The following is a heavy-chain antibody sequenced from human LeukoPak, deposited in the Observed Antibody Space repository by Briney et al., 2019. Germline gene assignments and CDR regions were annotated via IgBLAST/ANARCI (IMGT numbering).Heavy chain of an antibody. CDR1: GFTFSGSA. D-gene: IGHD1-1*01. Sequence: GGSLRLSCAPSGFTFSGSAMRWVRHASGEGLEWVGRIRSKANSYATAYAASVKGRFTISRDDSKNTAYLQMNSLKTEDTAVYYCTRRNPVQATDYWGQGTLVTVSS. CDR2: IRSKANSYAT. J-gene: IGHJ4*02. V-gene: IGHV3-73*01. CDR3: TRRNPVQATDY.